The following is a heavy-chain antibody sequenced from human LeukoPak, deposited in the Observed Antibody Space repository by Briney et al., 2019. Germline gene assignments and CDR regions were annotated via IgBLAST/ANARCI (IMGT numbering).Heavy chain of an antibody. D-gene: IGHD5-18*01. CDR3: ARESYGLSLNY. Sequence: GASVKVSCKASGYTFTGYYMHWVRQAPGQGLEWMGRINPNSGGTNYAQKFRGRVTMTRDTSISTAYMELSRLRSDDTAVYYCARESYGLSLNYWGQGTLVTVSS. CDR2: INPNSGGT. V-gene: IGHV1-2*06. CDR1: GYTFTGYY. J-gene: IGHJ4*02.